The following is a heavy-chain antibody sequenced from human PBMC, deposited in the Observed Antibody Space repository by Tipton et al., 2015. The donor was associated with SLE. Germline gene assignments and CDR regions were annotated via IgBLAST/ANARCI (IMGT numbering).Heavy chain of an antibody. Sequence: TLSLTCTVSGGSISSSSYYWGWIRQPPGKGLEWIGSIYYSGSTYYSPSLKSRVTISVGTSKNQFSLKLSSVTAADTAVYYCASPSNWGRADPFDYWGQGTLVTVSS. CDR2: IYYSGST. CDR3: ASPSNWGRADPFDY. D-gene: IGHD7-27*01. V-gene: IGHV4-39*07. CDR1: GGSISSSSYY. J-gene: IGHJ4*02.